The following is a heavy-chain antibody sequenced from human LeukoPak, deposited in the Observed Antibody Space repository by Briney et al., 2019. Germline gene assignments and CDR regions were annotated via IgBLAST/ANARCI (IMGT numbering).Heavy chain of an antibody. D-gene: IGHD3-10*01. CDR2: ISCSSSYI. CDR1: GHTFRSYN. V-gene: IGHV3-21*01. J-gene: IGHJ6*03. Sequence: GGTLRLPRGASGHTFRSYNINWVRHAPGKRLEEGSYISCSSSYIYYADSVKGRFSISRDNAKKSMYLEMNSLRVEDTDVYYCARSEFGYNYYDMDVWGKGTTVIISS. CDR3: ARSEFGYNYYDMDV.